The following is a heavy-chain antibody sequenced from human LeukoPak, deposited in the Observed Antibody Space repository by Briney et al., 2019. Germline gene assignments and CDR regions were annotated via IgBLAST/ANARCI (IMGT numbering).Heavy chain of an antibody. Sequence: GGSLRLSCAASGFTFSSYGMHWVRQAPGKGLEWVAVISYDGSNKYYADSVKGRFTISRDNSKNTLYPQMNSLRAEDTAVYYCAKDSSSWYNSVYFDYWGQGTLVTVSS. CDR3: AKDSSSWYNSVYFDY. V-gene: IGHV3-30*18. CDR1: GFTFSSYG. CDR2: ISYDGSNK. J-gene: IGHJ4*02. D-gene: IGHD6-13*01.